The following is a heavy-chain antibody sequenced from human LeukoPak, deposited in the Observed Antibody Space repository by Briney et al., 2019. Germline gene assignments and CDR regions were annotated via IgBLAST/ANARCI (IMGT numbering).Heavy chain of an antibody. D-gene: IGHD6-25*01. V-gene: IGHV3-23*01. J-gene: IGHJ5*02. Sequence: GGSLRLSCVASGFTFSSYAMSWVRQAPGKGLEWVSTISVSGGSTYYADSVKGRFTISRNNSKNTLYLQMNSLRAEDTAVYYCAREKVPGVVYSSGPAGFDPWGQGTLVTVSS. CDR1: GFTFSSYA. CDR3: AREKVPGVVYSSGPAGFDP. CDR2: ISVSGGST.